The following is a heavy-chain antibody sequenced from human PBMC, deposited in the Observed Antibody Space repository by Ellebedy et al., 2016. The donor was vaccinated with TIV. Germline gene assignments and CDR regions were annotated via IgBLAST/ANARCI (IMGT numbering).Heavy chain of an antibody. J-gene: IGHJ4*02. Sequence: MPSETLSLTCTVSGGSISSYYWSWIRQPPGKGLEWIGYIYYSGSTNYNPSLMSRVTISLDTSKNQLSLKLSSVTAADTAVYYCATGPNQDFFDYWGQGTLVTVSS. CDR3: ATGPNQDFFDY. CDR2: IYYSGST. V-gene: IGHV4-59*01. CDR1: GGSISSYY. D-gene: IGHD1-14*01.